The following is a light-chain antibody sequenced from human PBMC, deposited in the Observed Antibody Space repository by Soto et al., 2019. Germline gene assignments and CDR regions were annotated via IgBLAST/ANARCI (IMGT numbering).Light chain of an antibody. Sequence: DIQMTQSPSSLSASVGDRVTITCRASQTISTYVTWYQQKPGKAPKALISDASTLQSGVPSRFSGSGSETDFTLIISSLQPEDIATYYCQQSFSSLLSFGGGTQVEIK. CDR2: DAS. V-gene: IGKV1-39*01. J-gene: IGKJ4*01. CDR1: QTISTY. CDR3: QQSFSSLLS.